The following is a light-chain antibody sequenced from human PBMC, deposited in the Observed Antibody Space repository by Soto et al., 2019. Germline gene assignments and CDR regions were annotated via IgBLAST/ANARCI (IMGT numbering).Light chain of an antibody. V-gene: IGKV3-20*01. CDR1: QSVGRDY. CDR3: QQYGSSPTT. Sequence: EIVLTQSPATLSLSPGERATLSCRASQSVGRDYLGWYQQKPGQAPRLLIYGASSRATGIPDRFSGSGSGTDLTITISRLEPEDFEVYYCQQYGSSPTTFGQGTRLEIK. CDR2: GAS. J-gene: IGKJ5*01.